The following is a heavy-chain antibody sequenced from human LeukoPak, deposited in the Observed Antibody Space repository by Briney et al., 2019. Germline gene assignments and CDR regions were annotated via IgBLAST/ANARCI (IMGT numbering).Heavy chain of an antibody. CDR1: GGSISSYY. Sequence: PSEPLSLTCTVSGGSISSYYWSWIRQRPGKGLEWIGYIYYSGSTNYNPSLKSRVTISVDTSKNQFSLKLSSVTAADTAVYYCARGHDYGDANWFDPWGQGSPASLPS. CDR2: IYYSGST. J-gene: IGHJ5*02. D-gene: IGHD4-17*01. V-gene: IGHV4-59*01. CDR3: ARGHDYGDANWFDP.